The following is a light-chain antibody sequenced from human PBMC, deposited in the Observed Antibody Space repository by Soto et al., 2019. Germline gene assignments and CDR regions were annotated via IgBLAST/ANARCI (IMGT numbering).Light chain of an antibody. CDR3: QQYNKWPLT. CDR2: SAS. V-gene: IGKV3-15*01. J-gene: IGKJ4*01. Sequence: EIVMTQSPATLSVSQGERATLSCRASESVSSNLAWYQQKPGQAPRLIIYSASARATGIPARLSGSGSGTEFSLTISSLNAEDFAVYYCQQYNKWPLTFGGGTKVEIK. CDR1: ESVSSN.